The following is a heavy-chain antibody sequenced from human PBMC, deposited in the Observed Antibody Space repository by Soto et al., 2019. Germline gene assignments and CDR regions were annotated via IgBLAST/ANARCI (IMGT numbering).Heavy chain of an antibody. V-gene: IGHV4-39*01. CDR3: VRQGFGALHGLADV. CDR1: GGSISSSSFY. D-gene: IGHD3-10*01. J-gene: IGHJ6*02. Sequence: SETLSLTCTVSGGSISSSSFYWGWIRQPPGKGLEWIGRIYYSGSTYYNPSLKSRVTISVDTSKNQFALKLSSVTAADTAVYNCVRQGFGALHGLADVWGQGTTVTVSS. CDR2: IYYSGST.